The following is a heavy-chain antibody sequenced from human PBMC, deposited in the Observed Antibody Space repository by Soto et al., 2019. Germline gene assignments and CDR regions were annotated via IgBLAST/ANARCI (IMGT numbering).Heavy chain of an antibody. CDR3: ARTRGYSDYDLDY. J-gene: IGHJ4*02. CDR1: GFTFSSYA. D-gene: IGHD5-12*01. CDR2: ISYSGVST. V-gene: IGHV3-23*01. Sequence: GGSLRLSCAASGFTFSSYAMTWVRQAPGQGLEWDSAISYSGVSTYYADSVKGRFTISRDSSEDTLSLQMNSLRVDDTAVYYCARTRGYSDYDLDYWGQGALVTVSS.